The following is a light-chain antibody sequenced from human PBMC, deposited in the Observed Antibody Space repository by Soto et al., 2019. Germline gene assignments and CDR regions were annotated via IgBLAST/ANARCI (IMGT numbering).Light chain of an antibody. J-gene: IGKJ1*01. CDR2: SAS. CDR3: QQYNMLPPWS. Sequence: EIVMTQSPGTLSVSPGDRANISCRASQSVSFDLAWYQHKPGQAPRLLIYSASTRATGVPARFSGTGSGTEFTLTIIILQSDDIAGYYCQQYNMLPPWSFGQGTKVDIK. CDR1: QSVSFD. V-gene: IGKV3-15*01.